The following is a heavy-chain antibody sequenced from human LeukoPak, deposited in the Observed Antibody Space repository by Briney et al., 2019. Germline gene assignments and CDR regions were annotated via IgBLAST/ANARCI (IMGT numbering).Heavy chain of an antibody. CDR2: ITSSSTSM. V-gene: IGHV3-21*01. D-gene: IGHD3-9*01. CDR1: GFTFSSYA. CDR3: ARTYYDILTGYNPYFDY. Sequence: PGGSLRLSCAASGFTFSSYAMHWVRQAPGKGLEWVSSITSSSTSMYYADSVKGRFTISRDNAKNSLYLQMISLRAEDTAVYYCARTYYDILTGYNPYFDYWGQGTLVTVSS. J-gene: IGHJ4*02.